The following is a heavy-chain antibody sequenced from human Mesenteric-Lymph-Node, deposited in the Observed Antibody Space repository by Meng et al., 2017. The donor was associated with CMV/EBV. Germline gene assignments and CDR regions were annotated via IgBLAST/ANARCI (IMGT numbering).Heavy chain of an antibody. D-gene: IGHD4-11*01. J-gene: IGHJ4*02. V-gene: IGHV4-39*02. CDR1: GGSISSNDNY. CDR3: ARDVLYSGSFDY. CDR2: IYYSGTT. Sequence: GSLRLSCTVSGGSISSNDNYWGWIRQSPGRGLEWIASIYYSGTTFYNPSLKSRVTISVDTPKNQFALKVNSVTAADTAVYYCARDVLYSGSFDYWGQGALVTVSS.